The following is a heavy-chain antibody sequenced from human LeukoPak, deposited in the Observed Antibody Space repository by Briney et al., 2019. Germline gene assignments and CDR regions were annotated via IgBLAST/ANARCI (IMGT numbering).Heavy chain of an antibody. D-gene: IGHD2-21*02. V-gene: IGHV3-23*01. CDR1: GFTFSSYA. Sequence: PGGSLRLSCAASGFTFSSYAMSRVRQAPGKGLEWVSAISGSGGSTYYADSVKGRFTISRDNSKNTLYLQMNSLRAEDTAVYYCARVCGGDCRNDAFDIWGQGTMVTVSS. J-gene: IGHJ3*02. CDR3: ARVCGGDCRNDAFDI. CDR2: ISGSGGST.